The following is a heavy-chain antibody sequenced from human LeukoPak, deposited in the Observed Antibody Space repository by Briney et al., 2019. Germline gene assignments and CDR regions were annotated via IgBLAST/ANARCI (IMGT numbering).Heavy chain of an antibody. J-gene: IGHJ4*02. CDR1: GFTFSSYG. D-gene: IGHD5-18*01. V-gene: IGHV3-15*07. CDR3: TTGTWIQLWLADY. Sequence: PGRSLRLSCAASGFTFSSYGMHWVRQAPGKGLEWVGHIKGKAEGGTTDYAAPVQGRFTISRDDSKNTLYLQMNSLKTEDTAVYYCTTGTWIQLWLADYWGQGTLVTVSS. CDR2: IKGKAEGGTT.